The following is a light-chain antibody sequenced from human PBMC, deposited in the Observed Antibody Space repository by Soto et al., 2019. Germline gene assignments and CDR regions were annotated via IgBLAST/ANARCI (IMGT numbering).Light chain of an antibody. CDR3: QQCTNWPLRT. Sequence: EIVMTQSPATLSVSPGETATLSCRASQSVSSSLVWYQQKPGQAPRLLIYGASTRATGIPARFSGSGSGTEFTLTISSLQSEDFAVYYCQQCTNWPLRTFGGGTKVDIK. CDR2: GAS. V-gene: IGKV3-15*01. J-gene: IGKJ4*01. CDR1: QSVSSS.